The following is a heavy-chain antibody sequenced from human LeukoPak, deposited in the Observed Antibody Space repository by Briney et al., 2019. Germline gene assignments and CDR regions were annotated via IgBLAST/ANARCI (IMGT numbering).Heavy chain of an antibody. V-gene: IGHV3-23*01. D-gene: IGHD7-27*01. CDR2: ISASGGHT. CDR1: GFTFSNYA. Sequence: PGGSLRLSCAASGFTFSNYAMSWVRQAPEKGLEWVSTISASGGHTYYADSVKGRFTTSRDNSKNTLYLQMNSLRAEDTAVYYCAKDLNWGGDFWGQGTLVTVSS. CDR3: AKDLNWGGDF. J-gene: IGHJ4*02.